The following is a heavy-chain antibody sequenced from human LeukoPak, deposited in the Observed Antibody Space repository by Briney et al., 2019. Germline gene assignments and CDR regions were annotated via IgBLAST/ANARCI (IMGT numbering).Heavy chain of an antibody. Sequence: SETLSLTCTVSGGSISSGGYYWSWIRQHPGKGLEWIGYIYYSGSTYYNPSLKGRVTISVDTSKNQFSLKLSSVTAADTAVYYCVRLVGGDIDYWGQGTLVTVSS. CDR2: IYYSGST. D-gene: IGHD5-12*01. V-gene: IGHV4-31*03. CDR3: VRLVGGDIDY. J-gene: IGHJ4*02. CDR1: GGSISSGGYY.